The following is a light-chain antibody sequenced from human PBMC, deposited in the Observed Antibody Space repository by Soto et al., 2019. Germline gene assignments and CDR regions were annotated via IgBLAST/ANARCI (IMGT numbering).Light chain of an antibody. V-gene: IGKV1-39*01. CDR3: QQTYSIPIT. Sequence: DIQMTQSPSSLSASVGDRVTITCRASQTISTYVNWYQQRPGKAPNLLIYASSSLQSGVPPRFSGGGSGTDFTLTISSLQPEDFATYYCQQTYSIPITFGQGTRLESK. CDR2: ASS. J-gene: IGKJ5*01. CDR1: QTISTY.